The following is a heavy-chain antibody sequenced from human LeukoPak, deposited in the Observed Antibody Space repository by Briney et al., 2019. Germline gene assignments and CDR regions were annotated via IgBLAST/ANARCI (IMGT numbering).Heavy chain of an antibody. CDR3: ARDFSYGSGFDY. J-gene: IGHJ4*02. V-gene: IGHV3-64*01. Sequence: GGSLRLSCAASGFSISSYALHWVRQAPGKGLQYVSGISNGGSIDYANSVKGRCTISRDKSKNTLYLQMGSLRPEDMAVYYCARDFSYGSGFDYWGQGILVTVSS. D-gene: IGHD5-18*01. CDR1: GFSISSYA. CDR2: ISNGGSI.